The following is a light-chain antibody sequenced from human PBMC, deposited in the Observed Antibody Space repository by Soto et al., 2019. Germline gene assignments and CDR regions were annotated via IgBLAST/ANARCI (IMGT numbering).Light chain of an antibody. J-gene: IGKJ1*01. V-gene: IGKV1-5*03. CDR1: RSISSW. Sequence: DIQMTQSPSTLSASLGDRVPITCRASRSISSWLAWYQQKPGKAPKLLIYQASSLESGVPSRFSGSGSGTEFTLTISRLQPEDFATYYCQQYNINSETFGQGTKVEIK. CDR3: QQYNINSET. CDR2: QAS.